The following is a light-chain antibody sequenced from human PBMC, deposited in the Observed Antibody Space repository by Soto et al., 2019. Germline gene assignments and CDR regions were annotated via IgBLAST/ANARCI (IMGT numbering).Light chain of an antibody. J-gene: IGLJ3*02. V-gene: IGLV1-40*01. CDR2: EVT. Sequence: QSVLTQPPSVFGAPGQRVTISYTGSSSNIGAGYDVHWYQQLPGTAPKLMIYEVTKRPSGVPDRFSGSKSGNTASLTVSGLQTEDEADYYCGSHAGNSNLVFGGGTKLTVL. CDR1: SSNIGAGYD. CDR3: GSHAGNSNLV.